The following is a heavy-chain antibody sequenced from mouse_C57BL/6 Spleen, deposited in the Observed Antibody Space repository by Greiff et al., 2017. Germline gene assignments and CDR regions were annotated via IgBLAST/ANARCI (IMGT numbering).Heavy chain of an antibody. D-gene: IGHD2-5*01. CDR2: INPNNGGT. J-gene: IGHJ1*03. V-gene: IGHV1-22*01. CDR1: GYTFTDYN. Sequence: VQLQQSGPELVKPGASVKMSCKASGYTFTDYNMHWVKQSHGKSLEWIGYINPNNGGTSYNQKVKGKATLTVNKSSSTAYMELRSLTSEESAVYYCARKGSNYPTFDVWGTGTTVTVSS. CDR3: ARKGSNYPTFDV.